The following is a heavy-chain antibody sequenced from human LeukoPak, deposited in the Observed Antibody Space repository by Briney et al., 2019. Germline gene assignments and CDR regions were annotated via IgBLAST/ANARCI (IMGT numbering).Heavy chain of an antibody. D-gene: IGHD3-22*01. CDR2: INPSGGYT. CDR3: ARQEDSSGYYYYY. J-gene: IGHJ4*02. V-gene: IGHV1-46*01. Sequence: ASVKVSCKASGYTFSNYYMHWVRQAPGQGLEWMGIINPSGGYTTYAQKFQGRVTMTRDTSTSTVSMELSSLRSEDTAVYFCARQEDSSGYYYYYGGQGTLVTVSS. CDR1: GYTFSNYY.